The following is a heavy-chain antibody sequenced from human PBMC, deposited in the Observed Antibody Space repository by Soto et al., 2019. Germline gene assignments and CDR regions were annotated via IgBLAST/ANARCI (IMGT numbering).Heavy chain of an antibody. CDR1: GGSISSYY. J-gene: IGHJ4*02. V-gene: IGHV4-59*12. CDR2: IYYSGST. CDR3: ARAQKTYYFDY. Sequence: PSETLSLTCTVSGGSISSYYWSWIRQPPGKGLEWIGYIYYSGSTNYNPSLKSRVTISVDTPKNQFSLKLSSVTAADTAVYYCARAQKTYYFDYWGQGTLVTVSS.